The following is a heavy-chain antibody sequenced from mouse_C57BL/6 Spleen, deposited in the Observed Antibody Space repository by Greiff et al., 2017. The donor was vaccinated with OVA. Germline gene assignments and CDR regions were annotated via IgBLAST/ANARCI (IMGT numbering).Heavy chain of an antibody. CDR1: GYTFTSYW. D-gene: IGHD1-1*01. Sequence: VQLQQSGAELVKPGASVKLSCKASGYTFTSYWMHWVKQRPGQGLEWIGMIHPNSGSTNYNEKFKSKATLTVDKSSSTAYMQLSSLTSEDSAVYYCASYGSSLLYAMDYWGQGTSVTVSS. CDR3: ASYGSSLLYAMDY. J-gene: IGHJ4*01. CDR2: IHPNSGST. V-gene: IGHV1-64*01.